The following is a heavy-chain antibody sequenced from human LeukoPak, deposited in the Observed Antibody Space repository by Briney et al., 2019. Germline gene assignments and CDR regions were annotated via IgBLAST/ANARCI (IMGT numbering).Heavy chain of an antibody. J-gene: IGHJ4*02. Sequence: QSGGSLRLSCAASGFTFSSYAMSWVRQAPGKGLEWVANIKEDGSERYHVDSVKGRFTISRDNAKNSLYLQMNSLRAEDTAVYYCARGVVRYFDYWGQGALVTVSS. CDR3: ARGVVRYFDY. CDR1: GFTFSSYA. CDR2: IKEDGSER. D-gene: IGHD3-9*01. V-gene: IGHV3-7*01.